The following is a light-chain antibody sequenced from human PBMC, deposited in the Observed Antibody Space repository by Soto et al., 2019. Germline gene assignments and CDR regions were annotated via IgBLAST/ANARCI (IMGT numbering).Light chain of an antibody. V-gene: IGKV3-11*01. CDR2: DSS. CDR1: QNVGNY. Sequence: EIVLTQSPDTLSLFPGERATLSCRASQNVGNYLAWYQEKPGQAPRLLISDSSNRATGIPARFSGSGSGTDFTLTISGLEPDDFALYFCQQRADWPLTFGPGTKVDV. CDR3: QQRADWPLT. J-gene: IGKJ3*01.